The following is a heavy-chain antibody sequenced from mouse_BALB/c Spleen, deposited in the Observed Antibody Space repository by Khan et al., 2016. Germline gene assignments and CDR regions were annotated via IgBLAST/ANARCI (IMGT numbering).Heavy chain of an antibody. J-gene: IGHJ4*01. CDR3: ARAHYDYDAMDY. CDR2: IYYSGTI. CDR1: GISITTGNYR. D-gene: IGHD1-1*02. Sequence: QLQESGPGLVKPSQTVSLTCTVTGISITTGNYRWSWIRQFPGNKLEWIGYIYYSGTITYNPSLTSRTTITRDTSKNQFFLEMNSLTAEDTATYYCARAHYDYDAMDYWGQGTSVTVSS. V-gene: IGHV3-5*02.